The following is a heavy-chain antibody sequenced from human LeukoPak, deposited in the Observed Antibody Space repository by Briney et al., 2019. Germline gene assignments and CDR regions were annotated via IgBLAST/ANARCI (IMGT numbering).Heavy chain of an antibody. CDR3: ARGRTLYGSGSYYSIFDY. D-gene: IGHD3-10*01. J-gene: IGHJ4*02. V-gene: IGHV3-48*03. CDR1: GFTFSSYE. Sequence: PGGSLRLSCAASGFTFSSYEMNWVRQAPGKGLEWVSYISSSGSTIYYADSVKGRFTISRDNAKNSLYLQMNSLRAEDTAVYYCARGRTLYGSGSYYSIFDYWGQGTLVTVSS. CDR2: ISSSGSTI.